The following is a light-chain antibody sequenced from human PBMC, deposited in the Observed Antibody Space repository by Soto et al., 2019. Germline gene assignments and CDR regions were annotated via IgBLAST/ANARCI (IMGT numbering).Light chain of an antibody. CDR1: SSDVGGHNY. CDR2: EVN. V-gene: IGLV2-14*01. Sequence: QSVLTQPASVSGSPGQSITISCTGTSSDVGGHNYVSWYQQHPDKVPKLIIFEVNNRPSGVSNRFPGSKSGNTASLTISGLQAEDEADYYCSSYTSRGVFGGGTKLTVL. CDR3: SSYTSRGV. J-gene: IGLJ2*01.